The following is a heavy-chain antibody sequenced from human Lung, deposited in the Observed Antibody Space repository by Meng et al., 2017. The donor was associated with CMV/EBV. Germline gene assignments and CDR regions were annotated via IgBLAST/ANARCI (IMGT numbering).Heavy chain of an antibody. CDR1: GYTFTSYD. J-gene: IGHJ6*02. D-gene: IGHD3-3*01. CDR2: MNPNSGNT. V-gene: IGHV1-8*03. Sequence: SXXVSXXASGYTFTSYDTNWVRQATGQGLEWMGWMNPNSGNTGYAQKFQGRVTITRNTSISTAYMELSSLRSEDTAVYYCARVYTCRDDFWRNCYYYGMDVXGQGXTVTVSS. CDR3: ARVYTCRDDFWRNCYYYGMDV.